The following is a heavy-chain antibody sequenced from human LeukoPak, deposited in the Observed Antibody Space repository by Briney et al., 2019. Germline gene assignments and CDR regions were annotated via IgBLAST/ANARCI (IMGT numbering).Heavy chain of an antibody. Sequence: GSVTVSCAASGYTFTAYYIHWVRQAPGQGLEWMGWINLNSGGTNFAQAFQGRVTLTRDTSISTAYIELARLRPDDTAVYYCARDRGVPYYFDNWGRGTLVTVSS. V-gene: IGHV1-2*02. CDR3: ARDRGVPYYFDN. CDR1: GYTFTAYY. J-gene: IGHJ4*02. CDR2: INLNSGGT.